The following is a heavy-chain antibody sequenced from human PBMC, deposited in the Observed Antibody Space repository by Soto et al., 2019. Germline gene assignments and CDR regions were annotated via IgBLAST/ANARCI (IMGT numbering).Heavy chain of an antibody. CDR2: IYSGGST. V-gene: IGHV3-66*01. D-gene: IGHD4-17*01. Sequence: GGSLRLSCAASGFTVSSNYMSWVRQAPGKGLEWVSVIYSGGSTYYADSVKGRFTISRDNSKNTLYLQMNSLRAEDTAVYYCARNWSLRPYGDYTLYYYYYMDVWGKGTTVTVSS. J-gene: IGHJ6*03. CDR3: ARNWSLRPYGDYTLYYYYYMDV. CDR1: GFTVSSNY.